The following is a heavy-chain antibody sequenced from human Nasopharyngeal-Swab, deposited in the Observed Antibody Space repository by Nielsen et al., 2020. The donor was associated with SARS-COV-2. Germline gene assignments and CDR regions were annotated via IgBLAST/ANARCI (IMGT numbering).Heavy chain of an antibody. CDR3: ARRAYCSGGSSYSPYYYYMDV. CDR1: GYSFTSYW. D-gene: IGHD2-15*01. Sequence: GESLKISCKGSGYSFTSYWISWVRQMPGKGLEWMGRIDPSDSYTNYSPSFQGHVTISADKSISTAYLQWSSLKASDTAMYYYARRAYCSGGSSYSPYYYYMDVWGKGTTVTVSS. V-gene: IGHV5-10-1*01. J-gene: IGHJ6*03. CDR2: IDPSDSYT.